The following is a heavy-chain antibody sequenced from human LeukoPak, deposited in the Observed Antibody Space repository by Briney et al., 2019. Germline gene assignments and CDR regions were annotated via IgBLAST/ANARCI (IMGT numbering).Heavy chain of an antibody. CDR3: AKPHDYGDSDAFDI. V-gene: IGHV3-30*02. CDR2: IWYDGSNK. Sequence: PGGSLRLSCAASGLTFSSYGMHWVRQAPGKGLEWVAVIWYDGSNKYYADSVKGRFTISRDNSKNTLYLQMNSLRAEDTAVYYCAKPHDYGDSDAFDIWGQGTMVTVSS. D-gene: IGHD4-17*01. CDR1: GLTFSSYG. J-gene: IGHJ3*02.